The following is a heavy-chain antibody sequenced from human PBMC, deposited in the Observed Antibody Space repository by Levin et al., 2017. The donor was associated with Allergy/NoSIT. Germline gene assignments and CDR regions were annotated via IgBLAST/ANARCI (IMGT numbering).Heavy chain of an antibody. Sequence: GESLKISCAASGFTFSNAWMSWVRQAPGKGLEWVGRIKSKTDGGTTDYAAPVKGRFTISRDDSKNTLYLQMNSLKTEDTAVYYCTTDFLEWLLYHYYGMDVWGQGTTVTVSS. CDR2: IKSKTDGGTT. CDR3: TTDFLEWLLYHYYGMDV. J-gene: IGHJ6*02. V-gene: IGHV3-15*01. CDR1: GFTFSNAW. D-gene: IGHD3-3*01.